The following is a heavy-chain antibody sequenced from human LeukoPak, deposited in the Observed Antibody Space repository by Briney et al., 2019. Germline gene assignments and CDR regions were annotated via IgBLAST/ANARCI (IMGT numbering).Heavy chain of an antibody. D-gene: IGHD3-22*01. Sequence: GASVKVSCKASGGTFSSYAISWVRQAPGQGLEWMGGIIPIFGTANYAQKFQGRVTITADESTSTAYMGLSSLRSEDTAVYYCASTLYYYDSSGSSNDAFDIWGQGTMVTVSS. J-gene: IGHJ3*02. CDR2: IIPIFGTA. V-gene: IGHV1-69*01. CDR1: GGTFSSYA. CDR3: ASTLYYYDSSGSSNDAFDI.